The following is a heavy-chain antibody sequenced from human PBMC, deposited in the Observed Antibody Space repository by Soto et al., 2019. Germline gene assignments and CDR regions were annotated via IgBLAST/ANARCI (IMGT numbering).Heavy chain of an antibody. D-gene: IGHD3-16*01. CDR2: MYYNGNI. CDR3: ASGGNWFDP. V-gene: IGHV4-59*01. Sequence: SETLSLTCNVSGGSISNYYWTWVRHSPEKGLEWIGYMYYNGNINYNPSLKSRVTISIDKSKNQFSLTLKSVTAADTAVYYCASGGNWFDPWGQGVLVTVSS. CDR1: GGSISNYY. J-gene: IGHJ5*02.